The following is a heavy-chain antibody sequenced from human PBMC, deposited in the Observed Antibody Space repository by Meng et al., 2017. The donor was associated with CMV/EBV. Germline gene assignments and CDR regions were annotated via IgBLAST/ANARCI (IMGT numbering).Heavy chain of an antibody. CDR2: IRYYGSNK. Sequence: GESLKISCAASGFTFSSYGMHWVRQAPGKGLEWVAFIRYYGSNKYYADSVKGRFTISRDNSKNTLYLQMNSLRTEDTAVYYCAREGGHCSSTTCYDQPHWFDPWGQGTLVTVSS. V-gene: IGHV3-30*02. J-gene: IGHJ5*02. CDR3: AREGGHCSSTTCYDQPHWFDP. D-gene: IGHD2-2*01. CDR1: GFTFSSYG.